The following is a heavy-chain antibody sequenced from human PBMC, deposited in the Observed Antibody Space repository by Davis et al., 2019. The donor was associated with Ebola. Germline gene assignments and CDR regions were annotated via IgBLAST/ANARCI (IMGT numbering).Heavy chain of an antibody. J-gene: IGHJ4*02. CDR2: INPHNGNT. D-gene: IGHD3-3*01. V-gene: IGHV1-18*04. CDR3: ARAQFPTTSGH. Sequence: ASVKVSCKASGYTFTSYGITWVRQAPGQGLEWMGWINPHNGNTNYAQNVQGRVTMTTDTSTSTAYMEVGILRSDDTAVYSCARAQFPTTSGHWGQGTLVTVSS. CDR1: GYTFTSYG.